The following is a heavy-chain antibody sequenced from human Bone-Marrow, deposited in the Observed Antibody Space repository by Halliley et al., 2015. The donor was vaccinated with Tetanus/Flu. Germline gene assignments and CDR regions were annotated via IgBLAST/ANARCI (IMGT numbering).Heavy chain of an antibody. D-gene: IGHD2-2*01. V-gene: IGHV4-30-2*05. CDR2: GRT. J-gene: IGHJ6*02. Sequence: GRTHYNPSLKSRVSIPGDTSKNQFSLKLNSVTAADSAIYYCARGYCSSSSCQKPYYYFGMDDWGRGTTVTVSS. CDR3: ARGYCSSSSCQKPYYYFGMDD.